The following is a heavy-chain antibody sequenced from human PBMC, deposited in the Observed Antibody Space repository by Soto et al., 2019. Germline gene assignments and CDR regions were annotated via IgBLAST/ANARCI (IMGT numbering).Heavy chain of an antibody. V-gene: IGHV3-7*01. CDR1: EFTFSRNW. CDR2: IKQDGSEK. J-gene: IGHJ4*02. D-gene: IGHD2-2*01. CDR3: ASGQARYCSSTSCALDY. Sequence: PGGSLRLSCAASEFTFSRNWMSWVRQAPGKGLEWVANIKQDGSEKYYVDSVKGRLTISRDSAKNSLYLQMNSLRAEDTAVYYCASGQARYCSSTSCALDYWGQGTLVTVSS.